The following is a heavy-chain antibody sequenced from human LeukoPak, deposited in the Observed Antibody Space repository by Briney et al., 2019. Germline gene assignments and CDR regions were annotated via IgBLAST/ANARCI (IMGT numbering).Heavy chain of an antibody. V-gene: IGHV4-39*06. CDR1: GGSISSSSYY. CDR3: AGDPLSEWAFDP. CDR2: IYYSGST. Sequence: PSETLSLTCTVSGGSISSSSYYWGWIRQPPGKGLEWIGSIYYSGSTYYNPSLKSRVTISVDTSKNQFPLKLSSVTAADTAVYYCAGDPLSEWAFDPWGQGTLVTVSS. D-gene: IGHD3-3*01. J-gene: IGHJ5*02.